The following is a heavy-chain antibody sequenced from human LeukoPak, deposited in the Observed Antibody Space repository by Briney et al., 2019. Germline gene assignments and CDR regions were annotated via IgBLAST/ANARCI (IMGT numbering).Heavy chain of an antibody. D-gene: IGHD3-10*01. CDR3: ARAIIDIDYYGSGSYWGFDY. CDR1: GGSISSGDYY. V-gene: IGHV4-30-4*01. CDR2: IYYSGST. J-gene: IGHJ4*02. Sequence: SETLSLTCTVSGGSISSGDYYWSWIRQPPGKGLEWIGYIYYSGSTYYNPSLKGRVTISVDTSKNQFSLKLSSVTAADTAVYYCARAIIDIDYYGSGSYWGFDYWGQGTLVTVSS.